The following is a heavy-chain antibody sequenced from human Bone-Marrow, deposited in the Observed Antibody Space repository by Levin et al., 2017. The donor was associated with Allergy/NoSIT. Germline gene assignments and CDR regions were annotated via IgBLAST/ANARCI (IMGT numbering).Heavy chain of an antibody. V-gene: IGHV4-31*03. Sequence: SETLSLTCSVSGVSISSNGYYWNWLRQLPGKGLEWIGYITFSGSAYPNPSLKSRVSMSLDTSENQFSLTVTSMTAADTAVYYCSSLCGGDCSQIFDFWGQGKLVTVSS. CDR1: GVSISSNGYY. CDR2: ITFSGSA. D-gene: IGHD2-21*02. J-gene: IGHJ4*02. CDR3: SSLCGGDCSQIFDF.